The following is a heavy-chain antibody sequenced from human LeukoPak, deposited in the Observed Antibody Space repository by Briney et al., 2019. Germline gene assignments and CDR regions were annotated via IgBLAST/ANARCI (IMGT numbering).Heavy chain of an antibody. V-gene: IGHV4-34*01. CDR2: INHSGST. D-gene: IGHD3-16*02. Sequence: SETLSLTCAVYGGSFSGYYWSWIRQPPGKGLEWIGEINHSGSTNYNPSLKSRVTISVDTSKNQFSLKLSSVTAADTAVYYCARDSPYDYVWGSYRLSIDYWGQGTLVTVSS. CDR1: GGSFSGYY. J-gene: IGHJ4*02. CDR3: ARDSPYDYVWGSYRLSIDY.